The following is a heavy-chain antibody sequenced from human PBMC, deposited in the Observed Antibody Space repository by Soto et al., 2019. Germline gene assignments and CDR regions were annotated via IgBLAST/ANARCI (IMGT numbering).Heavy chain of an antibody. CDR2: ISYDGSNK. CDR3: ARALVPGHYYYGMDV. D-gene: IGHD1-1*01. V-gene: IGHV3-30-3*01. J-gene: IGHJ6*02. CDR1: GFTFSTYA. Sequence: PGGSLRLSCAASGFTFSTYAMHWVRQAPDKGLEWVAVISYDGSNKFYAASVKGRFTISRDNSKNTMYLQMNSLRAEDTTMYYCARALVPGHYYYGMDVRGQGTTVTVSS.